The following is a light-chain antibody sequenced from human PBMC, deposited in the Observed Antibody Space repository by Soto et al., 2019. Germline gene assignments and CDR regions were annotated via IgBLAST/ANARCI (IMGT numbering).Light chain of an antibody. CDR3: QQYNSYSWT. CDR1: QSISSW. Sequence: DIQMTQSPSTLSASVGDRVTITCRASQSISSWLAWYQQKPGKAPKLLIYDASSLESGVQSRFSGSGSGTEFTLTIRSLQPDDFATYYCQQYNSYSWTVGQGTKVDIK. J-gene: IGKJ1*01. V-gene: IGKV1-5*01. CDR2: DAS.